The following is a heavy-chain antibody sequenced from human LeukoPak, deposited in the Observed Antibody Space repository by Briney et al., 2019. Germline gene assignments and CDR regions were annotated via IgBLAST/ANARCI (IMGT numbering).Heavy chain of an antibody. Sequence: QTGGSLRLSCAASGFIFTDYGFHWVRQAPGKGLEWVAAIWSDATNMFYANSVKGRFFIQRDDYQNTVYLEMGSLRAEDTAVYYCAKDAQRGFDYSNSFQYWGQGSLVTVSS. CDR3: AKDAQRGFDYSNSFQY. CDR1: GFIFTDYG. V-gene: IGHV3-33*06. J-gene: IGHJ4*02. CDR2: IWSDATNM. D-gene: IGHD4-11*01.